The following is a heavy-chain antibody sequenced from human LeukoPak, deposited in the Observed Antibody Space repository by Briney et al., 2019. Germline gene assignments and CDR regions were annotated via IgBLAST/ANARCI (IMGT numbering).Heavy chain of an antibody. CDR2: IKHDGSKK. J-gene: IGHJ4*02. D-gene: IGHD2-2*01. Sequence: GGSLRLSCGASGFTFSTFWMSWVRQAPGKGLEWVAHIKHDGSKKYYVDSVKGRFTISRDKAKNSVYLQMNSLRAEDTAVYYCARVPANSTPFDYWGQGALVTVSS. V-gene: IGHV3-7*05. CDR3: ARVPANSTPFDY. CDR1: GFTFSTFW.